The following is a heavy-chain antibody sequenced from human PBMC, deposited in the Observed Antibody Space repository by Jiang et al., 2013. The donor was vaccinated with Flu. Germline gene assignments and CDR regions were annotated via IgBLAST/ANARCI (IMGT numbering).Heavy chain of an antibody. V-gene: IGHV1-3*04. D-gene: IGHD6-13*01. CDR2: IFTVNGNT. Sequence: SGAEVKKPGASVRVSCTTSGYTFTSFAMHWVRQAPGQRPEWMGWIFTVNGNTKYSQNFQGRVTITRDASANTTYMELTSLRSEDTAVYYCARAAAGFDLWGQGSLVTVSS. CDR1: GYTFTSFA. J-gene: IGHJ5*02. CDR3: ARAAAGFDL.